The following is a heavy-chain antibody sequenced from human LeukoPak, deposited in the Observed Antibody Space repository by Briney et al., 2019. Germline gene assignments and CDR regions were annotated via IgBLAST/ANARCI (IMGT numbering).Heavy chain of an antibody. D-gene: IGHD3-22*01. V-gene: IGHV3-15*07. CDR2: IRSNSDGGTI. CDR3: ATDFYDST. CDR1: GFTFSNAW. Sequence: TGGSLRLSCATSGFTFSNAWMDWVRQAPGKGLEWVGRIRSNSDGGTIDYAAPVKGRFTLSRDDSKTTLYLQMNSLQTEDTAVYYCATDFYDSTWGQGTLVTVSS. J-gene: IGHJ5*02.